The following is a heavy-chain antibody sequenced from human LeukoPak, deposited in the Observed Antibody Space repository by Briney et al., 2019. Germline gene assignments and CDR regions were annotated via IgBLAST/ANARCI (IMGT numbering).Heavy chain of an antibody. CDR2: ITYDGGNE. CDR3: AKVRWDNSGWYYLDS. V-gene: IGHV3-30*18. CDR1: GFSFKDYN. Sequence: GGSLRLSCAASGFSFKDYNMHWVRQAPGKGLEWVAVITYDGGNEYYTDSVKGRFTISRDNSKSTLYLQMNSLRTEDTAVYYCAKVRWDNSGWYYLDSWGQGTLVTVSS. D-gene: IGHD6-19*01. J-gene: IGHJ4*02.